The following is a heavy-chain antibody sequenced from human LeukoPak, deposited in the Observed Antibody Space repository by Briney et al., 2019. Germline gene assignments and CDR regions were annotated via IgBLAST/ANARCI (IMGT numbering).Heavy chain of an antibody. CDR3: ARVGYCSGGSCYSRVYYYGMDV. D-gene: IGHD2-15*01. Sequence: SVRVSCKASGGTFSSYAISWVRQAPGQGLEWMGGIIPIFGTANYAQKFQGRVTITADESTSTAYMELSSLRSEDTAVYYCARVGYCSGGSCYSRVYYYGMDVWGQGTTVTVSS. V-gene: IGHV1-69*13. CDR2: IIPIFGTA. CDR1: GGTFSSYA. J-gene: IGHJ6*02.